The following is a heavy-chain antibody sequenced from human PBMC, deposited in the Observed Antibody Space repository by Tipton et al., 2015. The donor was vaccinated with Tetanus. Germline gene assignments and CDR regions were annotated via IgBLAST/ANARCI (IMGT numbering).Heavy chain of an antibody. CDR3: ARLSRHGGNWGDY. Sequence: TLSLTCTVSGGSISSYYWSWIRQPPGKGLEWIGYIYYSGSTNYNPSLKSRVTISVDTSKNQFSLNLSSVTAADTAVYYCARLSRHGGNWGDYWGQGTPVTVSS. CDR2: IYYSGST. D-gene: IGHD4-23*01. CDR1: GGSISSYY. J-gene: IGHJ4*02. V-gene: IGHV4-59*01.